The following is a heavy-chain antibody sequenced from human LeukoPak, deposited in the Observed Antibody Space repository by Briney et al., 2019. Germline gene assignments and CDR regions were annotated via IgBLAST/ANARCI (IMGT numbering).Heavy chain of an antibody. Sequence: SETLSLTCTVSGGSISSGGYYWSWIRQHPGKGLEWIGYIYYSGSTYYNPSLKSRVTISVDTSKNQFSLKLSSVTAADTAVYYCARDGASDYSNYGGYYYYYMDVWGKGTTVTVSS. CDR2: IYYSGST. V-gene: IGHV4-31*03. J-gene: IGHJ6*03. D-gene: IGHD4-11*01. CDR1: GGSISSGGYY. CDR3: ARDGASDYSNYGGYYYYYMDV.